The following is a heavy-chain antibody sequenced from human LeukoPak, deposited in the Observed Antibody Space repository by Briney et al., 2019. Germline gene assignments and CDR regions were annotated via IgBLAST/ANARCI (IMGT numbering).Heavy chain of an antibody. D-gene: IGHD3-16*01. CDR3: ARGEIVITFGSSRPGDAFNI. Sequence: APVKVSCKASGYAFTSYYMHWVRQAPGQGLEWMGIINPSGGSTSYAQKFQGRVTITRDTSASTVYMELSSLRSEDTAVCYCARGEIVITFGSSRPGDAFNIWGQGTMVTVSS. V-gene: IGHV1-46*01. CDR1: GYAFTSYY. CDR2: INPSGGST. J-gene: IGHJ3*02.